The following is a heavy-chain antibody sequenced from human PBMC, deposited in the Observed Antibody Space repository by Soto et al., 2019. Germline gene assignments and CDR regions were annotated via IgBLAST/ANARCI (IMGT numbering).Heavy chain of an antibody. CDR2: INAGNGNT. V-gene: IGHV1-3*05. CDR1: GYTFTAYA. Sequence: QVQLVQSGAEEKKPGASVKVSCKASGYTFTAYAMHWVRQAPGQRLEWMGWINAGNGNTKYSQKFQGRVTITRDTSASTADMELSSLRSEDTAVYYCARAVAVPADFDYWGQGTLVTVPS. J-gene: IGHJ4*02. CDR3: ARAVAVPADFDY. D-gene: IGHD6-19*01.